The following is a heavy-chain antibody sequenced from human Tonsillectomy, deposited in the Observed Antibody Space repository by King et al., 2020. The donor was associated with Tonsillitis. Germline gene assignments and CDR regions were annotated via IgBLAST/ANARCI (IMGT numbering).Heavy chain of an antibody. D-gene: IGHD1-14*01. CDR1: GFTFSDYY. CDR2: ISSSSGYT. CDR3: ARVDTPGSLTTGY. Sequence: VQLVESGGGLVKPGGSLRLSCAASGFTFSDYYMSWIRQAPGKGLEWVSYISSSSGYTNYADSVKGRFTISRDHAKNSLYLQMNSLRAEDTAVYYCARVDTPGSLTTGYWGQGTLVTVSS. J-gene: IGHJ4*02. V-gene: IGHV3-11*05.